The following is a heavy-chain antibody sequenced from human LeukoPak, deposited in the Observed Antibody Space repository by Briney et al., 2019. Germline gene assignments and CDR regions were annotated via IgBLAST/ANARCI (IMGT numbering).Heavy chain of an antibody. CDR2: ISYDGSNK. V-gene: IGHV3-30*04. CDR1: GFTFSSYA. J-gene: IGHJ4*02. D-gene: IGHD3-10*01. CDR3: ARDREYYYGSGSYYNVIGEFDY. Sequence: PGRSLRLSCAASGFTFSSYAMHWVRQAPGKGLEWVAVISYDGSNKYYADSVKGRFTISRDNSKNTLYLQMNSLRAEDTAVYYCARDREYYYGSGSYYNVIGEFDYWGQGTLVTVSS.